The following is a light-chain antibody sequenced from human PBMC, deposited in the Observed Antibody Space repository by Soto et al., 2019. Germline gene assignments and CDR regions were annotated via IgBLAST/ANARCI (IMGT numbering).Light chain of an antibody. Sequence: QSALTQPASVSGSPGQSITISCTGTSSDVGGYNYVSWYQHHPGKVPQLMIYDVSNRPSGVSNRFSGSKSGNTASLTISGLQAEDEADYYCYSYISSNTYVFGTGTKAPS. CDR1: SSDVGGYNY. J-gene: IGLJ1*01. CDR2: DVS. V-gene: IGLV2-14*03. CDR3: YSYISSNTYV.